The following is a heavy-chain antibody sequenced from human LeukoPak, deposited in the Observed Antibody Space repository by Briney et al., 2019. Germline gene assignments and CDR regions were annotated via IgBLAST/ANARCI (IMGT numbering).Heavy chain of an antibody. Sequence: AGGSLRLSCAASGFTFSSYWVHWVRQAPGKGLEWVARINSDGSTINHADSVKGRFTISRDNAKNTLYLQMNSLRAEDTAVYYCASLAVAGHFDYWGQGTLVTVSS. CDR1: GFTFSSYW. V-gene: IGHV3-74*01. CDR2: INSDGSTI. J-gene: IGHJ4*02. D-gene: IGHD6-19*01. CDR3: ASLAVAGHFDY.